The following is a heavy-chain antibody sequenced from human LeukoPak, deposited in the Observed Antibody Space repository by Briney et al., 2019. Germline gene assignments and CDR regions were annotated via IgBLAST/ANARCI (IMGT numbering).Heavy chain of an antibody. Sequence: GGSLRLSCAASGFTFSNYWMSWVRQAPGKGLEWVANIKQDGSEKCYVDSVKGRFTISRDNAKNSLYLQMNSLRAEDTAVYYCARSQGAFDIWGQGTMVTVSS. CDR2: IKQDGSEK. CDR3: ARSQGAFDI. CDR1: GFTFSNYW. V-gene: IGHV3-7*01. J-gene: IGHJ3*02.